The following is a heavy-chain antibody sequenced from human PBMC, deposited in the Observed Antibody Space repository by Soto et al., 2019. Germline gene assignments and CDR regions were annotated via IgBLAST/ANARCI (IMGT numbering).Heavy chain of an antibody. CDR1: GDSISSDKG. V-gene: IGHV4-4*02. D-gene: IGHD2-21*02. CDR3: ARGGDWQFDY. CDR2: IHHSGRT. J-gene: IGHJ4*02. Sequence: QVQLQESGPGLVKPSGTLSLTCAVSGDSISSDKGWSWVRQPPGKGLEWIGEIHHSGRTNYNPSLKSRVTILVDKSKNQVSLELSSMTAADTTVYYCARGGDWQFDYWGQGTLVTVSS.